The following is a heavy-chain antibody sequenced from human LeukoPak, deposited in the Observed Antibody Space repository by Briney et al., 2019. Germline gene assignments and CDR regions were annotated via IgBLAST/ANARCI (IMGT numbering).Heavy chain of an antibody. CDR1: GFTFSSYS. D-gene: IGHD3-10*01. CDR2: ISSSSSYI. J-gene: IGHJ4*02. V-gene: IGHV3-21*01. CDR3: AKALWFGELFSGFDY. Sequence: PGGSLRLSCAASGFTFSSYSMNWVRQAPGKGLEWVSSISSSSSYIYYADSVKGRFTISRDNSKNTLYLQMNSLRAEDTAVYYCAKALWFGELFSGFDYWGQGTLVTVSS.